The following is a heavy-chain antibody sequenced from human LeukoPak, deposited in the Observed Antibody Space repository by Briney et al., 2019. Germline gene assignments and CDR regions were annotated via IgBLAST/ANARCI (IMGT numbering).Heavy chain of an antibody. CDR2: IRYDGSNK. CDR3: AKGVQWLRLSYFDY. J-gene: IGHJ4*02. V-gene: IGHV3-30*02. CDR1: GFTFSSYG. Sequence: GGSLRLSCAASGFTFSSYGMHWVRQAPGKGLEWVAFIRYDGSNKYYADSVKGRFTISRDNSKNTLYLQMNSLRAEDTAVYYCAKGVQWLRLSYFDYWGQGTLVTVSS. D-gene: IGHD5-12*01.